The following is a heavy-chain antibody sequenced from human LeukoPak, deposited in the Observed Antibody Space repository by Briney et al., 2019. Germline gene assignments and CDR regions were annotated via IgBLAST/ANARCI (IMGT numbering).Heavy chain of an antibody. CDR1: GFTFSSYG. V-gene: IGHV3-30*02. D-gene: IGHD2-2*01. J-gene: IGHJ4*02. Sequence: GGSLRLSCAASGFTFSSYGMHWVRQAPGKGLEWVAFIRYDGSNKYYADSVKGRFTISRDNSKNTLYLQMNSLRAEDTAVYYCVKTSGGVVVPAAIDYWGQGNLVTVSS. CDR3: VKTSGGVVVPAAIDY. CDR2: IRYDGSNK.